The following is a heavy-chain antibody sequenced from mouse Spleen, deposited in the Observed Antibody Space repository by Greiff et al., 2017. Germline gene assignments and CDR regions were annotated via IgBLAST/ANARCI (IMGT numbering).Heavy chain of an antibody. J-gene: IGHJ4*01. Sequence: EVQLQQSGAELVKPGASVKLSCTASGFNIKDTYMHWVKQRPEQGLEWIGRIDPANGNTKYDPKFQGKATITADTSSNTAYLQLSSLTSEDTAVYYCARIGLERNYAMDYWGQGTSVTVSS. V-gene: IGHV14-3*02. CDR2: IDPANGNT. CDR1: GFNIKDTY. D-gene: IGHD4-1*01. CDR3: ARIGLERNYAMDY.